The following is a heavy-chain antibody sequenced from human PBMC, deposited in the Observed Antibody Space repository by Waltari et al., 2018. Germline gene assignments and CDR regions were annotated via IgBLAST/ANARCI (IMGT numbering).Heavy chain of an antibody. CDR1: GYSISSGYY. CDR3: ARRRRLGGSYYLDY. CDR2: INHSGST. V-gene: IGHV4-38-2*01. J-gene: IGHJ4*02. D-gene: IGHD1-26*01. Sequence: QVQLQESGPGLVKPSETLSLTCAVSGYSISSGYYWSWIRQPPGKGLEWIGEINHSGSTNYNPSLKSRVTISVDTSKNQFSLKLSSVTAADTAVYYCARRRRLGGSYYLDYWGQGTLVTVSS.